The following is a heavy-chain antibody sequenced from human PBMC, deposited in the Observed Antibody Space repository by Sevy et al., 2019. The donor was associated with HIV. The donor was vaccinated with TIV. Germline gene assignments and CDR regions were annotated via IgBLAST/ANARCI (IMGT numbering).Heavy chain of an antibody. V-gene: IGHV1-18*03. CDR3: ARDSDGSGRYFLDYFDY. CDR2: IRNSNRET. J-gene: IGHJ4*02. D-gene: IGHD3-22*01. Sequence: ASVKVSCKASGYIFTNYPICWVRQAPGQGLEWMGCIRNSNRETKYTQKLQGRAFMTTDKSTITVYIDLKNLRSDDMAVYYCARDSDGSGRYFLDYFDYWGQGTLVTVSS. CDR1: GYIFTNYP.